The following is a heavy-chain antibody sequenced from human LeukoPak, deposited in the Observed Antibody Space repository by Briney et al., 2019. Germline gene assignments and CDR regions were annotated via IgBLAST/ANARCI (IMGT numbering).Heavy chain of an antibody. CDR1: GGTFSSYA. J-gene: IGHJ6*03. CDR3: ARDRGAGQWLGGRYYYYYYMDV. CDR2: IIPIFGTA. D-gene: IGHD6-19*01. V-gene: IGHV1-69*01. Sequence: GSSVKVSCKASGGTFSSYAISWVRQAPGQGLEWMGGIIPIFGTANYAQKFQGRVTITADESTSTAYMELSSLRSEDTAVYYCARDRGAGQWLGGRYYYYYYMDVWGKGTTVTISS.